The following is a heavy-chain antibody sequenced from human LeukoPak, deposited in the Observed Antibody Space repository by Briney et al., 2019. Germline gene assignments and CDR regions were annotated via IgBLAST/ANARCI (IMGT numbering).Heavy chain of an antibody. CDR2: ITPIFGTA. J-gene: IGHJ4*02. CDR3: ARDDDSSGYYPY. D-gene: IGHD3-22*01. CDR1: GGTFSSYA. V-gene: IGHV1-69*06. Sequence: ASVKVSCKASGGTFSSYAISWVRQAPGQGLEWMGGITPIFGTANYAQKFQGRVTITAEKSTSTAYMELSSLRSEDTAVYNCARDDDSSGYYPYWGQGTLVTVSS.